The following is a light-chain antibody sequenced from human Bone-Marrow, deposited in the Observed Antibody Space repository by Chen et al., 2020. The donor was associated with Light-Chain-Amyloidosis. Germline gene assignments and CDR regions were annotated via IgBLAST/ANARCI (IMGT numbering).Light chain of an antibody. CDR1: SSDVGDDNH. CDR3: SSYTITNTLV. V-gene: IGLV2-14*01. J-gene: IGLJ1*01. CDR2: EVT. Sequence: QSALTQPASVSRSPVQSITISCNGTSSDVGDDNHVSWYQQHSDKAPKLMIYEVTNRPSWVPDRFSGSKSDNTASLTISGLQTEDEADYFCSSYTITNTLVFGSGTRVTVL.